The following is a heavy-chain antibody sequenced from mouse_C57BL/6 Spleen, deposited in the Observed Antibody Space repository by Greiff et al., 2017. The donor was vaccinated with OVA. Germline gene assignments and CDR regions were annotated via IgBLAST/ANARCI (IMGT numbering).Heavy chain of an antibody. J-gene: IGHJ3*01. CDR1: GYTFTDYY. CDR2: INPNNGGT. V-gene: IGHV1-26*01. Sequence: EVQLQQSGPELVKPGASVKISCKASGYTFTDYYMNWVKQSHGKSLEWIGDINPNNGGTSYNQKFKGKATLTVDKSSSTAYMELRSLTSEDSAVXYCARTQKSYYGSSYGFAYWGQGTLVTVSA. CDR3: ARTQKSYYGSSYGFAY. D-gene: IGHD1-1*01.